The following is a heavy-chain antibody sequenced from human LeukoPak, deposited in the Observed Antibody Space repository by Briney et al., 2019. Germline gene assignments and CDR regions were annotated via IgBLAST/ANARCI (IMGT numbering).Heavy chain of an antibody. CDR3: ARSRDGYNPDAFDV. V-gene: IGHV3-11*03. D-gene: IGHD5-24*01. CDR2: ISSSSSFI. CDR1: GFTFSDYY. Sequence: PGGSLRLSCAASGFTFSDYYMSWIRQAPGKGLEWVSHISSSSSFINYADSVKGRFTISRDSAKNSLYLQMNSLRAKDTAVYYCARSRDGYNPDAFDVWGQGTMVTVSS. J-gene: IGHJ3*01.